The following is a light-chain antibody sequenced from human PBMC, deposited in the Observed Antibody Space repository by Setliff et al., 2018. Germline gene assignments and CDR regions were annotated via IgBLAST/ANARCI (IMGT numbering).Light chain of an antibody. J-gene: IGLJ1*01. CDR1: SSDVGGYNS. Sequence: QSVLAQPASVSGSPGQSITISCTGTSSDVGGYNSVSWYQQHPGKAPKLMIYEVSKRPSGVPDRFSGSKSGNTASLTVSGLQAEDEADYYCSSYAGSTGNVFGTGTKVTVL. V-gene: IGLV2-8*01. CDR2: EVS. CDR3: SSYAGSTGNV.